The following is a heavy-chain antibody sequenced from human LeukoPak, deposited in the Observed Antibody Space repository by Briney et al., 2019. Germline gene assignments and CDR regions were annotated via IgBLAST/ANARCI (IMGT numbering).Heavy chain of an antibody. CDR1: GFTFSSYG. J-gene: IGHJ4*02. V-gene: IGHV3-23*01. Sequence: PGGSLRLSCAASGFTFSSYGMHWVRQAPGKGLEWVSTISGSGGSTYYADSVKGRFTISRDNSKNTLYLQLNSLRAEDTAVYYCAKEISGYSSSWARFDCWGQGTLVTVSS. D-gene: IGHD6-13*01. CDR3: AKEISGYSSSWARFDC. CDR2: ISGSGGST.